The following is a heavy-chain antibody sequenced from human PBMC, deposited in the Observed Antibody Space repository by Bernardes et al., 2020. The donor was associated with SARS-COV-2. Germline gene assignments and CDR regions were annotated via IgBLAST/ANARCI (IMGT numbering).Heavy chain of an antibody. CDR2: IGSSYTHI. J-gene: IGHJ6*02. Sequence: GGSLRLSCAASGFTFSSYDMHWVRQAPGKGLEWVSFIGSSYTHIYYADSVKGRFTSSRDNAKNSLYLQMDSLRAEDTAVYYCARDNSGSYVRVVDVWGQGTTVTVSS. CDR1: GFTFSSYD. D-gene: IGHD1-26*01. CDR3: ARDNSGSYVRVVDV. V-gene: IGHV3-21*01.